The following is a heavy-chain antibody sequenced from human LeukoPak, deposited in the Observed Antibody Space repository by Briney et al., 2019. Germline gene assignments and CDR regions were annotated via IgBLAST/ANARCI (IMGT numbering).Heavy chain of an antibody. CDR3: AREIFSGTYGDGKYFDL. J-gene: IGHJ2*01. D-gene: IGHD1-26*01. CDR2: IWHSGIT. V-gene: IGHV4-4*02. CDR1: GGSLSSTNW. Sequence: SGTLSLTCAVSGGSLSSTNWWSWVRQPPGKGLEWIGEIWHSGITNFNPSLKRRLTMSVDKSKNQFSLKLSSVTAADTAVYLCAREIFSGTYGDGKYFDLWGRGTLVTVSS.